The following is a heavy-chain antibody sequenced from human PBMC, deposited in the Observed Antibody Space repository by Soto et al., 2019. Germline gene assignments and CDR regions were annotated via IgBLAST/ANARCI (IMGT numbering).Heavy chain of an antibody. J-gene: IGHJ4*02. CDR1: GGSINSNI. CDR2: IYYSGTT. V-gene: IGHV4-59*01. D-gene: IGHD1-7*01. CDR3: ASIPPYYSGTNTFDY. Sequence: SETLSLTCTVSGGSINSNIWSWIRQPPGKGLEWIGYIYYSGTTNYTPSLKSRVTISVDTSKNHFSLKLSSVTAADTAVYYCASIPPYYSGTNTFDYWGQGTLVTVSS.